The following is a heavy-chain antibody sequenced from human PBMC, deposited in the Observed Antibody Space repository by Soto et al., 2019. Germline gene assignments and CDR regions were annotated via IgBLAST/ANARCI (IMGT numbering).Heavy chain of an antibody. CDR1: GFTFSSYG. V-gene: IGHV3-30*18. CDR2: ISYDGSNK. Sequence: GGSLRLSCAASGFTFSSYGMHWVRQAPGKGLEWVAVISYDGSNKYYADSVKGRFTISRDNSKNTLYLQMNSLRAEDTAVYYCAKAVGPRDPIYYYYGMDVWGQGTTVTVSS. J-gene: IGHJ6*02. CDR3: AKAVGPRDPIYYYYGMDV. D-gene: IGHD1-26*01.